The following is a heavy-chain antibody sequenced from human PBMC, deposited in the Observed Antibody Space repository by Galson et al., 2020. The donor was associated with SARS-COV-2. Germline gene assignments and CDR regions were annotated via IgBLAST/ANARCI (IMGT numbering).Heavy chain of an antibody. CDR2: IDWDDDK. CDR1: GFSLSTSGMC. Sequence: SGPTLVKPTQTLTLACTFSGFSLSTSGMCVNWIRQPPGKALEWLARIDWDDDKYYSTSLKTRLTISKDTSKNQVVLIMTNMDPMDTATYYCAREYKASSGASDHWAQGTLVTVSS. CDR3: AREYKASSGASDH. V-gene: IGHV2-70*11. D-gene: IGHD1-1*01. J-gene: IGHJ4*01.